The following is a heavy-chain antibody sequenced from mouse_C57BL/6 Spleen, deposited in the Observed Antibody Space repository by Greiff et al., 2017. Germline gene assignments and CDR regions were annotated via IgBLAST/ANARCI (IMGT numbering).Heavy chain of an antibody. CDR1: GYTFTSYW. Sequence: VQLQQPGTELVKPGASVKLSCKASGYTFTSYWMHWVKQRPGQGLEWIGNINPSNGGTNYNEKFKSKATLTVDKSSSTAYMQLSSLTSEDSAVYHCARGEVLRPYWYFDVWGTGTTVTVSS. CDR2: INPSNGGT. V-gene: IGHV1-53*01. CDR3: ARGEVLRPYWYFDV. D-gene: IGHD1-2*01. J-gene: IGHJ1*03.